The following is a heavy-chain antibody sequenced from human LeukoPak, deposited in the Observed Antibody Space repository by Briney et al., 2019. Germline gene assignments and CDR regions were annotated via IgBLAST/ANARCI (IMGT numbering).Heavy chain of an antibody. CDR2: IYYSGST. D-gene: IGHD3-16*01. V-gene: IGHV4-59*08. CDR3: TAGGLLFSAFDI. Sequence: PSETLSLTCTVSGGSISSYYWSWIRQPPGKGLEWIGYIYYSGSTNYNPSLKSRVTISVDTSKNQFSLKLSSVTAADTAVYYCTAGGLLFSAFDIWGQGTMVTVSS. J-gene: IGHJ3*02. CDR1: GGSISSYY.